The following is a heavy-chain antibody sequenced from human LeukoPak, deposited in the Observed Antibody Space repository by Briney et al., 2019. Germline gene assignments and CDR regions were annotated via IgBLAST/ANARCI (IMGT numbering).Heavy chain of an antibody. J-gene: IGHJ4*02. D-gene: IGHD5-24*01. CDR2: IYPGDSDT. V-gene: IGHV5-51*01. Sequence: PGESLKISCKGSGYSFTDYWIAWVRQMPGKGLEWLGIIYPGDSDTRYSPSFQGHVTISADKSISTAYLHWSSLKASDTAMYYCARHELNGYIASAFDYWGQGTLVTVSS. CDR3: ARHELNGYIASAFDY. CDR1: GYSFTDYW.